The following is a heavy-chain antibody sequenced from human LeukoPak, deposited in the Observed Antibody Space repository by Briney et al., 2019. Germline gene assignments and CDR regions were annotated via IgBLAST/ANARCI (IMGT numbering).Heavy chain of an antibody. D-gene: IGHD5-12*01. V-gene: IGHV4-59*08. CDR2: IYYSGST. CDR3: ARQGGYDTTGVVYYYYYMDV. CDR1: GGSISSYY. Sequence: SETLSLTCTVSGGSISSYYWSWIRQPPGKGLEWIGYIYYSGSTNYNPSLKSRVTISVDTSKNQFSLKLSSVTAADTAVYYCARQGGYDTTGVVYYYYYMDVWGKGTTVTISS. J-gene: IGHJ6*03.